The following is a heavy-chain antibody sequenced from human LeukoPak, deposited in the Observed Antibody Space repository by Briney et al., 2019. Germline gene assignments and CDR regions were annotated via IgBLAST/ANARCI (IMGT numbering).Heavy chain of an antibody. Sequence: SETLSLTCNVSDGSITSYYWGWARQPPGKGLEYIGTVHYSGTTYFNPSPRSRLTMSVDTSKNQVSLKLNSVTAADTALYYCARAVDNSIDLWGQGFLVTVSS. CDR1: DGSITSYY. J-gene: IGHJ5*02. CDR3: ARAVDNSIDL. CDR2: VHYSGTT. D-gene: IGHD2/OR15-2a*01. V-gene: IGHV4-59*04.